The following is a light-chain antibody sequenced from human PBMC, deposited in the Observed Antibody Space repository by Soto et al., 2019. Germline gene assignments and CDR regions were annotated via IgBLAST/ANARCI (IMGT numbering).Light chain of an antibody. Sequence: EIVLTQSPGTLSLSPGERATLSCRASQSVSSSYLAWYQQKPGRAPRLLIYGASTRATGIPHRFSGSGSGTDFTLTISRLEPEDFAVYFCQTSGSSPGFTFGPGTKVDV. J-gene: IGKJ3*01. CDR1: QSVSSSY. V-gene: IGKV3-20*01. CDR3: QTSGSSPGFT. CDR2: GAS.